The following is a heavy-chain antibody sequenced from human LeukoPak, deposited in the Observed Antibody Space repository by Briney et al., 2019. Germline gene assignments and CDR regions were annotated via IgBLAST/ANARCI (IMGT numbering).Heavy chain of an antibody. J-gene: IGHJ6*04. CDR3: AELGITMIGGV. D-gene: IGHD3-10*02. V-gene: IGHV3-23*01. CDR1: GFDFSSNA. Sequence: HPGGSLRLSCAASGFDFSSNAMTWVRQAPGKGLEWVAGITGPGVSTYYADSVKGRFTISRDNSKNTLYLQMNTLRAEDTAVYYCAELGITMIGGVWGKGTTVTISS. CDR2: ITGPGVST.